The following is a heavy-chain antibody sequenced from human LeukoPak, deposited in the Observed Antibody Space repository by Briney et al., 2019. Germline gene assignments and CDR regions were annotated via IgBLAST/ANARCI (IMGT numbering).Heavy chain of an antibody. D-gene: IGHD3-10*01. CDR1: GGSISSYY. V-gene: IGHV4-4*07. CDR3: ASSQGSLLWFGELLHKSTKTFDY. J-gene: IGHJ4*02. CDR2: IYSSGST. Sequence: SETLSLTCTVSGGSISSYYWSWIRQPAGKGLEWIGRIYSSGSTTYNPSLKSRVTMSVDTSKNQFSLKVTSVTAADAAVYYCASSQGSLLWFGELLHKSTKTFDYWGQGTLVTVSS.